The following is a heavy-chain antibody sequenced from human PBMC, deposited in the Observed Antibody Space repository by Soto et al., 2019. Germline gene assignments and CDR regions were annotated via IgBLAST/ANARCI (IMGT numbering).Heavy chain of an antibody. CDR1: SGPDRSHN. Sequence: QVQLQQSGPRLVKPSETLSLTCTVSSGPDRSHNWGWIRQPPGRGLEWIGYVYYTGDTAYNHSLRSRVSISADTSTNDISLTLSSVTAADTAVYYCVRQGIDYLHGLVDVWGQGTTVSVSS. D-gene: IGHD4-17*01. CDR2: VYYTGDT. J-gene: IGHJ6*02. CDR3: VRQGIDYLHGLVDV. V-gene: IGHV4-59*08.